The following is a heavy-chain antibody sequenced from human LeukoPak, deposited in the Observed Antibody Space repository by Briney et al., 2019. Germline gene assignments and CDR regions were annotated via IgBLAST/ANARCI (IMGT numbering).Heavy chain of an antibody. CDR1: GGSFSGYY. J-gene: IGHJ4*02. D-gene: IGHD1-26*01. CDR2: INHSGST. CDR3: ARGYRIVGATTSRADFDY. Sequence: SETLSLTCAVYGGSFSGYYWSWIRQPPGKGLEWIGEINHSGSTNYNPSLKSRVTISVDTSKNQFSLKLSSVTAADTAVYYCARGYRIVGATTSRADFDYWGQGTLVTVSS. V-gene: IGHV4-34*01.